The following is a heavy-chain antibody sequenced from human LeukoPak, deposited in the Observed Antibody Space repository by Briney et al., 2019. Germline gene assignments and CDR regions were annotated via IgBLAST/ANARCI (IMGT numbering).Heavy chain of an antibody. D-gene: IGHD1-26*01. V-gene: IGHV4-4*07. CDR3: ARQMEVVGATFFDY. Sequence: PSETLSLTCTVSGGSISPYYWSWIRQPAGKGLEWIGRIYTSGATNYNPSLSSRVTMSLDTSKNQFSLELRSVTAADTAVYYCARQMEVVGATFFDYWGQGTLVTVSS. CDR2: IYTSGAT. J-gene: IGHJ4*02. CDR1: GGSISPYY.